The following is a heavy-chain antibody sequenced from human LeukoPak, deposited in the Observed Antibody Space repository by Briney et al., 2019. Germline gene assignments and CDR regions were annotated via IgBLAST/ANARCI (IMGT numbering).Heavy chain of an antibody. Sequence: GGSLRLSCAASGFTFSSYSMNCVRQAPGKGLEWVSSISSSSSYIYYADSVKGRFTISRDNAKNSLYLQMNSLRAEDTAVYYCARGYDILTGLGYFDYWGQGTLVTVSS. J-gene: IGHJ4*02. V-gene: IGHV3-21*01. D-gene: IGHD3-9*01. CDR1: GFTFSSYS. CDR3: ARGYDILTGLGYFDY. CDR2: ISSSSSYI.